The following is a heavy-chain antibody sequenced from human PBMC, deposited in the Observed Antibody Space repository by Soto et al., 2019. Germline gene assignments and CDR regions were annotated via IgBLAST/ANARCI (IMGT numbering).Heavy chain of an antibody. Sequence: GGSLRLSCAASGFTFSSFWMSWVRQSPGKGLEWVANIKTDGSETHYVDSVKGRFTISRDNPKTSLFLQMNSLRVEDTAVYFCTSDRYPRFYHGSGSYPYYWGQGTPVTVSS. V-gene: IGHV3-7*03. CDR3: TSDRYPRFYHGSGSYPYY. J-gene: IGHJ4*02. D-gene: IGHD3-10*01. CDR2: IKTDGSET. CDR1: GFTFSSFW.